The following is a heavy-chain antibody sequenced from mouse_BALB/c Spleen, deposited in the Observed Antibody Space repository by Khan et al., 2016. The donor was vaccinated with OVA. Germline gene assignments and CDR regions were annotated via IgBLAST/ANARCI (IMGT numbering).Heavy chain of an antibody. CDR3: ARGGGILVWFTY. J-gene: IGHJ3*01. CDR1: GSSITSDYS. CDR2: IHSSGST. Sequence: EVQLQESGPDLVKPSQSLSLTCTVTGSSITSDYSWHWIRQFPGNRLEWMGYIHSSGSTNNNPSLKSRISISRDTSKNKFFLQLKSVTTEDTATYYCARGGGILVWFTYWGQGTLVTVSA. V-gene: IGHV3-1*02.